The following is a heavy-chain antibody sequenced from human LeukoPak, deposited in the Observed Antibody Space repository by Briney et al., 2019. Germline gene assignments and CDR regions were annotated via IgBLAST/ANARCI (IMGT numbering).Heavy chain of an antibody. CDR2: INPNSGGT. CDR3: AREYCSSTSCYAGYYYYGMDV. V-gene: IGHV1-2*02. CDR1: GYTFTGYY. J-gene: IGHJ6*02. Sequence: ASVKVSCKASGYTFTGYYMHWVRQAPGQGLEWIGWINPNSGGTNYAQKFQGRVTMTRDTSISTAYMELSRLRSDDTAVYYCAREYCSSTSCYAGYYYYGMDVWGQGTTVTVSS. D-gene: IGHD2-2*01.